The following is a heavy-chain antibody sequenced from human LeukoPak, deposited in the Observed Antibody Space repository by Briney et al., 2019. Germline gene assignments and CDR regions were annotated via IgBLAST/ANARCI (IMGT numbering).Heavy chain of an antibody. D-gene: IGHD2-21*02. CDR2: ISYDGSNK. V-gene: IGHV3-30-3*01. CDR3: ARDLHMASCGDDCYPHWYFDL. CDR1: GFTFSSYA. Sequence: GGSLRLSCAASGFTFSSYAMHWVRQAPGKGLEWVAVISYDGSNKYYADSVRGRFTISRDNTKNSLYPQMTSLRAEDTAVYYCARDLHMASCGDDCYPHWYFDLWGRGTLVTVSS. J-gene: IGHJ2*01.